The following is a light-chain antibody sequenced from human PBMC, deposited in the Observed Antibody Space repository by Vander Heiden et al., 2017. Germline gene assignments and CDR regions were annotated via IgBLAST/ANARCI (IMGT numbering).Light chain of an antibody. CDR1: SLRSYY. J-gene: IGLJ1*01. Sequence: SSELTHDSAVSVALGQTVRITCQGDSLRSYYASWYQQKPGQAPVIVIYGKNNRPSGIPDRFSGSSSGNTASLTIPGAQAEDEADYYCNSRDSSGNYVFGTGTKVTVL. CDR2: GKN. V-gene: IGLV3-19*01. CDR3: NSRDSSGNYV.